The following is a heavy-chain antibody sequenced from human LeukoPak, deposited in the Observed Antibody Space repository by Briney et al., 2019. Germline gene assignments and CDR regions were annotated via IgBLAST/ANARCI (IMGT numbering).Heavy chain of an antibody. D-gene: IGHD3-22*01. J-gene: IGHJ4*02. V-gene: IGHV3-30*18. CDR1: GFTFSSYG. Sequence: QTGGSLRLSCAASGFTFSSYGMHWVRQAPGKGLEWVAVISYDGSNKYYADSVKGRFTISRDNSKNTLYLQMNSLRAEDTAVYYCAKEGRRGRIFYDSSGYLDYWGQGTLVTVSS. CDR2: ISYDGSNK. CDR3: AKEGRRGRIFYDSSGYLDY.